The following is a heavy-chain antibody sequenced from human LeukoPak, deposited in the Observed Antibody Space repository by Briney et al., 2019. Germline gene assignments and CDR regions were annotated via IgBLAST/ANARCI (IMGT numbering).Heavy chain of an antibody. Sequence: HPGGSLRLSCTASGFTLSSYEMNWVRQAPGRGLEWVSFTCRSDSTTYYAVSVKGRFTISRDNAKLSLYLQMSCLRAEDTALYYCARGGSLPDYWGQGTLVTVSS. CDR1: GFTLSSYE. J-gene: IGHJ4*02. V-gene: IGHV3-48*03. D-gene: IGHD6-13*01. CDR3: ARGGSLPDY. CDR2: TCRSDSTT.